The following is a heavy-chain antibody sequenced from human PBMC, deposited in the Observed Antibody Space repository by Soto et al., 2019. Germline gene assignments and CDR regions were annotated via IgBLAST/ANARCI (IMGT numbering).Heavy chain of an antibody. D-gene: IGHD3-3*01. V-gene: IGHV3-33*01. J-gene: IGHJ6*03. CDR2: IWYDGSNK. Sequence: GGSLRLSCAASGFTFSSYGMHWVRQAPGKGLEWVAVIWYDGSNKYYADSVKGRFTISRDNSKNTLYLQMNSLRAEDTAVYYCARDATFGVVIISYYYYYMDVWGKGTTVTVSS. CDR1: GFTFSSYG. CDR3: ARDATFGVVIISYYYYYMDV.